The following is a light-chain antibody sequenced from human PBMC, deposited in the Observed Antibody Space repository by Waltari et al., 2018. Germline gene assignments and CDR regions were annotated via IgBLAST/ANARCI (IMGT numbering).Light chain of an antibody. CDR2: KTS. CDR1: QSVNGW. Sequence: GDRVTISCRASQSVNGWLAWYQQIPGKAPKVLIYKTSRLQSGVPSRFSGSGSGTEFTLTISCLQPDDFATYYCQQYYTFPKTFGQGTKG. V-gene: IGKV1-5*03. J-gene: IGKJ1*01. CDR3: QQYYTFPKT.